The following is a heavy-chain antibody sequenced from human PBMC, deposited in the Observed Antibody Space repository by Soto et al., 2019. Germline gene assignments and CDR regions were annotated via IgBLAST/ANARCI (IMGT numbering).Heavy chain of an antibody. CDR2: IYWDDDK. V-gene: IGHV2-5*02. J-gene: IGHJ5*02. Sequence: QITLKESGPTLVKPTQTLTLTCTFSGFSLTTSGVGVGWIRQPPGKALEWLALIYWDDDKRYSPSLKSRPTTTXDXXKNQVVLTMTNMDPADTATYFCAHRTTTVTWWFAPWGQGTLVTVSS. CDR1: GFSLTTSGVG. CDR3: AHRTTTVTWWFAP. D-gene: IGHD4-17*01.